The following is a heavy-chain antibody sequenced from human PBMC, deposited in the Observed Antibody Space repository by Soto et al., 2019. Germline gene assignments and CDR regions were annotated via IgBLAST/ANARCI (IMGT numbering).Heavy chain of an antibody. D-gene: IGHD7-27*01. CDR3: TRRPGS. CDR2: IYSGGNT. J-gene: IGHJ5*02. V-gene: IGHV3-66*01. Sequence: EVQLVESGGGLVQPGESLTLYCAASGFTVSNNYMSWVRQAPGKGLERVSFIYSGGNTYYADSVKGRFTISRDKSKNTLYLQMNNLRVEDTAVYYCTRRPGSWGQGTVVTVSS. CDR1: GFTVSNNY.